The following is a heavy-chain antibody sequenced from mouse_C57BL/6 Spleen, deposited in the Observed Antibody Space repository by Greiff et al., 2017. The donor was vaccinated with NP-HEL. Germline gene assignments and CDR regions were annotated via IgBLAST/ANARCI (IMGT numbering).Heavy chain of an antibody. V-gene: IGHV1-76*01. CDR2: IYPGSGNT. D-gene: IGHD1-1*02. J-gene: IGHJ3*01. Sequence: VQLQQSGAELVRPGASVKLSCKASGYTFTDYYINWVKQRPGQGLEWIARIYPGSGNTYYNEKFKGKATLTAEKSSSTADMQLSSLTSEDSAVYFCAREGDYYGGAWFAYWGQGTLVTVSA. CDR1: GYTFTDYY. CDR3: AREGDYYGGAWFAY.